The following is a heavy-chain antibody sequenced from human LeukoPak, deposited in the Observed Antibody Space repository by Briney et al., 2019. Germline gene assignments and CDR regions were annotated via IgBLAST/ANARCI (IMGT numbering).Heavy chain of an antibody. Sequence: GGSLRLSCAASGFPFNSYSMNWVRQAPGKGLEWVSSIGSGSSYLFYADSVKGRFTISRDNAKNALYLQMNSLRVEDTAVYYCAIDLYASGSRTTDLDYWGQGTLVTVSS. CDR1: GFPFNSYS. V-gene: IGHV3-21*01. CDR2: IGSGSSYL. CDR3: AIDLYASGSRTTDLDY. J-gene: IGHJ4*02. D-gene: IGHD3-10*01.